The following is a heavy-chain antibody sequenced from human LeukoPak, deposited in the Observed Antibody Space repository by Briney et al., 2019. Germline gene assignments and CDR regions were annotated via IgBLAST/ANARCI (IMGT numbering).Heavy chain of an antibody. CDR2: ISGSGAYT. V-gene: IGHV3-23*01. J-gene: IGHJ1*01. Sequence: GGSLRLSCAASGFTFDDYGMSWVRLVPGKGLEWVSTISGSGAYTYYADSVKGRFTISRDNSKNTLYLQMNSLRAEDTAVYYCAKYFASGSYYKLPHWGQGTLVTVSS. CDR3: AKYFASGSYYKLPH. CDR1: GFTFDDYG. D-gene: IGHD3-10*01.